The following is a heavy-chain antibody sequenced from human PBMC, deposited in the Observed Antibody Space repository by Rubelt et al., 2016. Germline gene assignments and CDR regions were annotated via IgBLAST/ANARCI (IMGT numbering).Heavy chain of an antibody. Sequence: QVQLQQWGAGLLKPSETLSLTCAVYGGSFSGYYWSWIRQPPGKGLAWIGEINHSGSTNYNPSLRGRVPISVERSKNQCSLKLGSVTAADTAVYYGAGMIAVAGRKCVDYWGQGTLVTVSS. CDR2: INHSGST. D-gene: IGHD6-19*01. V-gene: IGHV4-34*01. CDR1: GGSFSGYY. J-gene: IGHJ4*02. CDR3: AGMIAVAGRKCVDY.